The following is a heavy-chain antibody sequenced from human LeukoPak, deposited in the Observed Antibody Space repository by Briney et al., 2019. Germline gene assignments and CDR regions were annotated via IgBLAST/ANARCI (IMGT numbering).Heavy chain of an antibody. D-gene: IGHD6-13*01. CDR1: GYTFTGYH. CDR2: INPYSGDK. J-gene: IGHJ4*02. V-gene: IGHV1-2*06. Sequence: ASXXVSCKASGYTFTGYHIHWVRQAPGQGIEWMGRINPYSGDKNFEQKFQGRVTMTRERAITKAYMDMRRVTQEERAVYFCARDQGSLTRSWYTGYWGQGTQVTVSS. CDR3: ARDQGSLTRSWYTGY.